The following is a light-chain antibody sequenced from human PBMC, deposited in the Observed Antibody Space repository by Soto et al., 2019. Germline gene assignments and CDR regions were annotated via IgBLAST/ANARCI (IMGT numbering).Light chain of an antibody. CDR3: QQYGSSPRT. CDR1: QSIGLA. J-gene: IGKJ1*01. CDR2: GAS. Sequence: EIVLTQSPATLSLSPGERATLSCRASQSIGLAIAWYQHKPGQAPRLLIYGASSRATGIPDRFSGSGSGTDFTLTISRLEPDDFAVYYCQQYGSSPRTFGQGTKVDIK. V-gene: IGKV3-20*01.